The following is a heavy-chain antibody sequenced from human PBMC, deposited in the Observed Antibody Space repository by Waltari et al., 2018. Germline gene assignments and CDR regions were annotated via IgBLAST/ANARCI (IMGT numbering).Heavy chain of an antibody. CDR2: INQDGSGK. Sequence: EVQLVESGGGLVQPGGSLRLSCAASGFTFSNYWMTWVRPAPGMGLDWVANINQDGSGKFYVDSVKGRFTVSRDNAKNSLYLQMNSLRAEDTAVYYCARLYCSGGRCDSCFTYWGQGTLVTVST. J-gene: IGHJ4*02. CDR3: ARLYCSGGRCDSCFTY. V-gene: IGHV3-7*03. CDR1: GFTFSNYW. D-gene: IGHD2-15*01.